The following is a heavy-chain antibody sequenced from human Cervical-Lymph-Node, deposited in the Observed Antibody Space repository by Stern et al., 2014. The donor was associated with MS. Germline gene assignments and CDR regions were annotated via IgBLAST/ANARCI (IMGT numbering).Heavy chain of an antibody. CDR1: GFIFSNSW. J-gene: IGHJ4*02. CDR3: AREGYCDY. CDR2: TKYDGSEK. V-gene: IGHV3-7*01. Sequence: EVQLVQSGGGLVQPGGSLRLSCAASGFIFSNSWMSWVRQAPGNGLEWVANTKYDGSEKNYVDSVKGRFTISRDNAKNTLYLQMNSLRAEDTAMYYCAREGYCDYWGQGTLVTVSS. D-gene: IGHD2-15*01.